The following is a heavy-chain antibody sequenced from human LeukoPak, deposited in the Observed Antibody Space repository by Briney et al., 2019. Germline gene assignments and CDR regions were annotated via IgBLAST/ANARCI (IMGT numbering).Heavy chain of an antibody. CDR1: GGSFSGYY. Sequence: SETLSLTCAVYGGSFSGYYWSWIRQPPGKGLEWIGEINHSGSTNYNPSLKSRVTISVDTSKNQVSLKLSSVTAADTAVYYCARRRAYNDYAAGLYYYFMDVWGKGTTVVVSS. CDR3: ARRRAYNDYAAGLYYYFMDV. D-gene: IGHD4-17*01. J-gene: IGHJ6*03. CDR2: INHSGST. V-gene: IGHV4-34*01.